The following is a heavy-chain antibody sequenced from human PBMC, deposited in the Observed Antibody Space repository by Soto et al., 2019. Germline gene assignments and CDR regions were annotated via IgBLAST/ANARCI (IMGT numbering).Heavy chain of an antibody. Sequence: EVQLVQSGAEVKKPGESLRISCKASGYRFTTFWISWVRQTPGKGLEWMGRVDCSDSHANYSPSFQGRVTISVDKSISTAYLQWSSLKASDTAMYYCARHFGLITHFDHWGQGALVTVSS. J-gene: IGHJ4*02. V-gene: IGHV5-10-1*03. CDR2: VDCSDSHA. CDR1: GYRFTTFW. CDR3: ARHFGLITHFDH. D-gene: IGHD3-3*01.